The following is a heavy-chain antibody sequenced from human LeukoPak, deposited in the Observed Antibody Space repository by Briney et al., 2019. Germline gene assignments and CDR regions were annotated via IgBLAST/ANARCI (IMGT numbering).Heavy chain of an antibody. J-gene: IGHJ6*02. Sequence: PGGSLRLSCAAPGFTFSTFAMHWVRQAPGKGLEWVAIISYDGTTQHYADSVKGRFTISRDNSKNTLFLQMNSLSAEDTAVFFCAKVLQDLGARPDPYYGMDVWGQGTTVIVSS. D-gene: IGHD2-15*01. CDR1: GFTFSTFA. CDR2: ISYDGTTQ. V-gene: IGHV3-30*18. CDR3: AKVLQDLGARPDPYYGMDV.